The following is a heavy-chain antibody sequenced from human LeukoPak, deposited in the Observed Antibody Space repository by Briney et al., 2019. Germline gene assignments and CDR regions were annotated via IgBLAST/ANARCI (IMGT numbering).Heavy chain of an antibody. J-gene: IGHJ5*02. V-gene: IGHV4-39*01. CDR2: IYYTGDT. CDR1: GSSISSSSHY. D-gene: IGHD4-17*01. CDR3: ARRDYGVPFDP. Sequence: SETLSLTCTVSGSSISSSSHYWGWIRQPPGRGLEWIATIYYTGDTYYNPSLQSRVTISADTSRNQFSLKLTSVTATDTAVYYCARRDYGVPFDPWGPGTLVTVSS.